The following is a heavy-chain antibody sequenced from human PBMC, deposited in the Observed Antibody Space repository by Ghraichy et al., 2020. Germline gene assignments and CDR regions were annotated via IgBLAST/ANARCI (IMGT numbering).Heavy chain of an antibody. CDR2: ITGTGANT. CDR3: AKDDYCSGATCATYYYYGLDL. Sequence: GGSLRLSCAASGFLFSNYAMTWVRQAPGKGLEWVSSITGTGANTYYEDSVKGRFTISRDNSKNTLYLQMNSLRAEDTAVYYCAKDDYCSGATCATYYYYGLDLWGQGTTVTVSS. V-gene: IGHV3-23*01. D-gene: IGHD2-15*01. J-gene: IGHJ6*02. CDR1: GFLFSNYA.